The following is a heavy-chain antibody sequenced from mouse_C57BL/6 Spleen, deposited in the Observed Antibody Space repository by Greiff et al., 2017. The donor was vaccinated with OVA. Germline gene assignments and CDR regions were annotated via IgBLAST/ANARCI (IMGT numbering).Heavy chain of an antibody. Sequence: QVQLQQSGAELVRPGSSVKLSCKASGYTFTSYWMHWVKQRPIQGLEWIGNIDPSDSETHYNQKFKDKATLTVDKSSSTAYMQLSSLTSEDSAVYYCARFDYYGSSYGTGAMDYWGQGTSVTVSS. CDR2: IDPSDSET. V-gene: IGHV1-52*01. CDR3: ARFDYYGSSYGTGAMDY. CDR1: GYTFTSYW. J-gene: IGHJ4*01. D-gene: IGHD1-1*01.